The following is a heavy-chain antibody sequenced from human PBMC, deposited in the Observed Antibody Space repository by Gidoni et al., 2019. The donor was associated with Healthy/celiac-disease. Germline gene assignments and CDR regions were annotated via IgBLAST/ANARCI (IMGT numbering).Heavy chain of an antibody. CDR2: IYYSGST. J-gene: IGHJ3*02. CDR3: ARFSYDSSGYWGDAFDI. V-gene: IGHV4-31*03. Sequence: QVQLQESGPGLVKPSQTLSLTCTFPAGSISSVCHYWSWIRQHPGKGLEWIGYIYYSGSTYYNPSLKSRVTISVDTSKNQFSLKLSSVTAADTAVYYCARFSYDSSGYWGDAFDIWGQGTMVTVSS. D-gene: IGHD3-22*01. CDR1: AGSISSVCHY.